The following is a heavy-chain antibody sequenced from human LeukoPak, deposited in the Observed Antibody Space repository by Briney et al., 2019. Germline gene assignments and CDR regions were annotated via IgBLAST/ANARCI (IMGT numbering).Heavy chain of an antibody. CDR1: GYTFTAYY. CDR2: INPNSGGT. D-gene: IGHD6-13*01. J-gene: IGHJ4*02. V-gene: IGHV1-2*06. CDR3: AIGMAAAGTFEY. Sequence: ASVKVSCKASGYTFTAYYLYWVRQAPGQGLEWMGRINPNSGGTDYAQKFQGRVTMTRDTSISTAYMELSSLRSDDTAVYYCAIGMAAAGTFEYWGQGTLVTVSP.